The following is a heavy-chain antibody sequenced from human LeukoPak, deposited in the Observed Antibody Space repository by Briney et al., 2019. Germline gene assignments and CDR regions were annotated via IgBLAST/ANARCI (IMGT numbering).Heavy chain of an antibody. J-gene: IGHJ4*02. CDR2: INHSGST. V-gene: IGHV4-34*01. CDR3: ARGQSVGSGMTYIFDY. D-gene: IGHD6-19*01. CDR1: GGSISSYY. Sequence: SETLFLTRTVSGGSISSYYWSWIRQPPGKGLEWIGEINHSGSTNYNPSLKSRVTISVDTSKNQFSLKLSSVTAADTAVYYCARGQSVGSGMTYIFDYWGQGTLVTVSS.